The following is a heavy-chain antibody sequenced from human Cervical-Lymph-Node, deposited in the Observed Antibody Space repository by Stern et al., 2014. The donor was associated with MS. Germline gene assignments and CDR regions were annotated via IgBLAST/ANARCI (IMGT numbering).Heavy chain of an antibody. Sequence: VQLVQSGSEVRKPGSSVNVTCKASGGTFRSFAVNWVRQAPGQGLEWVGGIIPVFGTPTYAQKVQGRITVISDESTNTVYLELSRLTSDDTATYFCASAHPATRRGYKGMNVWGQGTTIAVSS. CDR1: GGTFRSFA. CDR3: ASAHPATRRGYKGMNV. J-gene: IGHJ6*02. V-gene: IGHV1-69*01. CDR2: IIPVFGTP. D-gene: IGHD2-2*01.